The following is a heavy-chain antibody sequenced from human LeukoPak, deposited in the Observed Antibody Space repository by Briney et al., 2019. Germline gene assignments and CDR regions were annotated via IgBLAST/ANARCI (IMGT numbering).Heavy chain of an antibody. CDR3: VRVDGWGKTYYYGMDV. J-gene: IGHJ6*02. D-gene: IGHD3-16*01. Sequence: SETLSLTCSVFGGSMSHYYWNWVRQSPGKGLEWIGYISYSGDAKYSPSLQNRVTIKLGSVTAADTAMYYCVRVDGWGKTYYYGMDVWGPGTIVYVS. V-gene: IGHV4-59*01. CDR1: GGSMSHYY. CDR2: ISYSGDA.